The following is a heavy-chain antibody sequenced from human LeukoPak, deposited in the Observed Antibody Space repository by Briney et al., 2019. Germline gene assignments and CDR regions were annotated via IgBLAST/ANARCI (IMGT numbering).Heavy chain of an antibody. Sequence: RSGGSLRLSCAASGFTFSAYWMTWVREAPGKGLEWVANIKQDGCEKYYVDSVKGRFIISRDNARNSLYLQMNSLRAEDTAVYYCTRPYGYCSGGGSCFPFDYWGQGTLLTVSS. CDR3: TRPYGYCSGGGSCFPFDY. J-gene: IGHJ4*02. CDR2: IKQDGCEK. D-gene: IGHD2-15*01. CDR1: GFTFSAYW. V-gene: IGHV3-7*01.